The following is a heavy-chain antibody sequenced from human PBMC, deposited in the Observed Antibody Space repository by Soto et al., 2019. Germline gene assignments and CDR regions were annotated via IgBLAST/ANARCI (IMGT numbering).Heavy chain of an antibody. V-gene: IGHV1-2*04. J-gene: IGHJ6*02. CDR3: ARDVRIVVVPAATPADYYYYGMDV. Sequence: QVQLVQSGAEVKKPGASVKVSCKASGYTFTGYYMHWVRQAPGQGLEWMGWINPNSGGTNYAQKFQGWATMTRDTSISTAYMELSRLRSDDPAVYYCARDVRIVVVPAATPADYYYYGMDVWGQGTTVTVSS. CDR2: INPNSGGT. CDR1: GYTFTGYY. D-gene: IGHD2-2*01.